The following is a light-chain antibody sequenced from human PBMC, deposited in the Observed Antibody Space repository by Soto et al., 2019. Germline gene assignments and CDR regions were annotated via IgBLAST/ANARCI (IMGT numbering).Light chain of an antibody. CDR3: QKYDNFPCT. V-gene: IGKV3-20*01. J-gene: IGKJ2*02. Sequence: PGETATISCRASHCLSTDAFAWYHQKPGQPPRLLIYSTSRRTSGIPDRFSASGSGTHFTLTISRLEPEDFAVYYCQKYDNFPCTFGQGTNLEIK. CDR2: STS. CDR1: HCLSTDA.